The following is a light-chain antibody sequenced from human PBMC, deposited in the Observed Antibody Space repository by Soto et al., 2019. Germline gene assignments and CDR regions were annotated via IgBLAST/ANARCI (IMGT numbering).Light chain of an antibody. V-gene: IGKV3-15*01. J-gene: IGKJ1*01. Sequence: EILMTQSPATLSVSPGEGATLSCRASQSVSSNLAWYHQKPGQAPRLLIYGASTRATGIPARFSGSGSGTEFTLTLSSLQSEDFAVYYCQQYNNWPWTFGQGTKVEIK. CDR3: QQYNNWPWT. CDR2: GAS. CDR1: QSVSSN.